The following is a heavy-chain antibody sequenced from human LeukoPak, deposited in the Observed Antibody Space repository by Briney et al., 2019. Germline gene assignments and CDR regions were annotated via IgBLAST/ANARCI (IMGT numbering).Heavy chain of an antibody. Sequence: ASVKVSCKASGYTFTSYYMHWVRQAPGQGLEWMGWINPNSGGTNYAQKFQGRVTMTRDTSISTAYMELSRLRSDDTAVYYCASLPSSRIAAAGTFDYWGQGTLVTVSS. V-gene: IGHV1-2*02. J-gene: IGHJ4*02. CDR1: GYTFTSYY. CDR3: ASLPSSRIAAAGTFDY. D-gene: IGHD6-13*01. CDR2: INPNSGGT.